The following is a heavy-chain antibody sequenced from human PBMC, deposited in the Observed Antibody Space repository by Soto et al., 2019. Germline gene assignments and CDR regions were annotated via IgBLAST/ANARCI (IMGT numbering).Heavy chain of an antibody. CDR1: GGSISDDSY. CDR2: IYHTGST. Sequence: PSETLSLTCTVSGGSISDDSYWSWIRQTPGKGLEWIGYIYHTGSTYYNPSLRSRVSISVDKSKSQFSLKLISVTAADTAVYFCARDEYQLLSSVSWFDSWGQGTLVTVSS. D-gene: IGHD2-2*01. CDR3: ARDEYQLLSSVSWFDS. J-gene: IGHJ5*01. V-gene: IGHV4-30-4*01.